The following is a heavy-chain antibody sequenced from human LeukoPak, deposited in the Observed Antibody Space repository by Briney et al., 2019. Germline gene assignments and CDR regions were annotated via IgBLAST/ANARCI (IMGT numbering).Heavy chain of an antibody. V-gene: IGHV4-61*02. D-gene: IGHD3-10*01. CDR3: ARVQLERGSGSYERVYYYYYMDV. CDR2: IYTSGST. Sequence: PSETLSLTCTVSGGSISSGSYYWSWIRQPAGKGLEWIGRIYTSGSTNYNPSLKSRVTISVDTSKNQFSLKLSSVTAADTALYHCARVQLERGSGSYERVYYYYYMDVWGKGTTVTISS. CDR1: GGSISSGSYY. J-gene: IGHJ6*03.